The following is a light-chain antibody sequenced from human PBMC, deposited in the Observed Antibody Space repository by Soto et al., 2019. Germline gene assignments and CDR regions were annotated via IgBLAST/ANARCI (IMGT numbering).Light chain of an antibody. CDR3: QQYNNWPYT. CDR1: QSVSTN. CDR2: GAS. J-gene: IGKJ2*01. V-gene: IGKV3-15*01. Sequence: EIVMTQSPATLSVSPGERATLSCRASQSVSTNLARYQQRPGQAPRPLIYGASTRATAIPARFSGSGSGTEFTLTISSLQSEDFAVYYCQQYNNWPYTFGQGTKVEIK.